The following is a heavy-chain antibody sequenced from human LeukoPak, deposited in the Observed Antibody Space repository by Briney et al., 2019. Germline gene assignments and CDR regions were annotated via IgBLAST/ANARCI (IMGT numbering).Heavy chain of an antibody. V-gene: IGHV1-69*04. Sequence: SVKVSCKASGGTFSSYAISWVRQAPGQGLEWMGRIIPILGIANYAQKFQGRVTITADKSTSTAYMELSSLRSEDTAVYYCARGRYYYDSSGYASDDAFDIWGQGTMVTVSS. D-gene: IGHD3-22*01. CDR2: IIPILGIA. CDR3: ARGRYYYDSSGYASDDAFDI. CDR1: GGTFSSYA. J-gene: IGHJ3*02.